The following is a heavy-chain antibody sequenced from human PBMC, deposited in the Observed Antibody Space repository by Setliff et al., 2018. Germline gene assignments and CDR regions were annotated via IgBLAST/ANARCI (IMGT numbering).Heavy chain of an antibody. CDR1: GRSFTSFW. D-gene: IGHD7-27*01. CDR2: IFPTDSDT. Sequence: PGESLKISCKGPGRSFTSFWIGWVRQMPGKGLEWMGIIFPTDSDTRYSPSFRGQVTISADKSISTAYLQWSSLKASDTAIYYCARVGIKGGYYFDYWGQGTLVTVSS. V-gene: IGHV5-51*01. J-gene: IGHJ4*02. CDR3: ARVGIKGGYYFDY.